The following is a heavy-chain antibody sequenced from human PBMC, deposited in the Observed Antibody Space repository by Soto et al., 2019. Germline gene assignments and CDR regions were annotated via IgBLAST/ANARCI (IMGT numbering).Heavy chain of an antibody. D-gene: IGHD3-10*01. V-gene: IGHV4-34*01. CDR1: GGSFSNYY. Sequence: QVQLQQWGAGLLKPSETLSLTCAVYGGSFSNYYWSWIRQPPGKGLEWIGEINLSVRTNYNPSLKSRVTMSLDTSKTQFSLKLSSVTAADTAVYYCAKGGGSLWSWGQGTLVTVSS. J-gene: IGHJ5*02. CDR3: AKGGGSLWS. CDR2: INLSVRT.